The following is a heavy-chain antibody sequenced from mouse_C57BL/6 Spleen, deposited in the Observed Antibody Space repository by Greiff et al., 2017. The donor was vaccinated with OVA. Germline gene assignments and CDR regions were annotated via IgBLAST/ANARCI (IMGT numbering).Heavy chain of an antibody. V-gene: IGHV1-7*01. J-gene: IGHJ2*01. CDR2: INPSSGYT. CDR3: ARPAQAHIDY. CDR1: GYTFTSYW. D-gene: IGHD3-2*02. Sequence: QVHVKQSGAELAKPGASVKLSCKASGYTFTSYWMHWVKQRPGQGLEWIGYINPSSGYTKYTQKFKDKATLTADKSSRTAYMQLSSLTYEDSAVYYCARPAQAHIDYWGQGTTLTVSS.